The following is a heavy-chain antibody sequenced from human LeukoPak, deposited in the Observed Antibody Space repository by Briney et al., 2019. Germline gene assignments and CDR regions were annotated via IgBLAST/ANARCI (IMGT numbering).Heavy chain of an antibody. V-gene: IGHV3-7*01. Sequence: PGGSLRLSCAASGFTFSSYWMSWVRQAPGKRLEWVANIKQDGSEKYYVDSVKGRFTISRDNAKNSLYLQMNSLRAEDTAVYYCARATSYSSSWYDEGYYFDYWGQGTLVTVSS. CDR3: ARATSYSSSWYDEGYYFDY. CDR1: GFTFSSYW. D-gene: IGHD6-13*01. J-gene: IGHJ4*02. CDR2: IKQDGSEK.